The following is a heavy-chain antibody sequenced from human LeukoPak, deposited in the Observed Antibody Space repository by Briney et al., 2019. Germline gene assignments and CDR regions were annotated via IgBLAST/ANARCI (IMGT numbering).Heavy chain of an antibody. Sequence: SETLSLTCAVSGSSVSSAYRWGWIRQPPGRALEWIGSIHHSGGASYNPSLKSRVTISVDTSKNQFSLKLNSVTAPDTALYYFASQRHDVFFFDYWGQGTLVTVSS. CDR3: ASQRHDVFFFDY. CDR2: IHHSGGA. D-gene: IGHD1-1*01. J-gene: IGHJ4*02. CDR1: GSSVSSAYR. V-gene: IGHV4-38-2*01.